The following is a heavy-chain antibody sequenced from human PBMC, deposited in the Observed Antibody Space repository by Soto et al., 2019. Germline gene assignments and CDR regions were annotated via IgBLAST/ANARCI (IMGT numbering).Heavy chain of an antibody. CDR1: GGSFSGYY. J-gene: IGHJ6*02. CDR2: INHSGST. V-gene: IGHV4-34*01. CDR3: ARDRAVRGVIKGYYYYGMDV. D-gene: IGHD3-10*01. Sequence: SETLSLTCAVYGGSFSGYYWSWIRQPPGKGLEWIGEINHSGSTNYNPSLKSRVTISVDTSKNQFSLKLSSVTAADTAVYYCARDRAVRGVIKGYYYYGMDVWGQGTTVTVSS.